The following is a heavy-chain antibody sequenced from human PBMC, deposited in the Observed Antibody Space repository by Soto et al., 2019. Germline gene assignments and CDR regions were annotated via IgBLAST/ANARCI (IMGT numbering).Heavy chain of an antibody. J-gene: IGHJ4*02. V-gene: IGHV3-48*02. Sequence: EVQLVESGGDLVQPGESLRLSCAASGFSFSTNSMNWVRQTPGKGLEWVSYISSSSSTIYYADSVKGRFTISRDNAKNSLYLQMNSLRDEDTAVYYCAGSRGPFDYWGQGTLVTVSS. CDR2: ISSSSSTI. CDR1: GFSFSTNS. D-gene: IGHD2-2*01. CDR3: AGSRGPFDY.